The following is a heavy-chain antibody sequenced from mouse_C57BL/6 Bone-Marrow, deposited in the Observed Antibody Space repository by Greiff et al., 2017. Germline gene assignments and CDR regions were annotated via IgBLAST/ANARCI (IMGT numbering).Heavy chain of an antibody. V-gene: IGHV5-4*01. CDR3: ARDGYYGSSYVRYFDY. D-gene: IGHD1-1*01. J-gene: IGHJ2*01. Sequence: EVQLVESGGGLVKPGGSLKLSCAASGFTFSSYAMSWVRQTPEKRLEWVATISDGGSYTYYPDNVKGRFTISRDNAKNNLYLQMSHLKSEDTAMYYCARDGYYGSSYVRYFDYWGQGTTLTVSS. CDR1: GFTFSSYA. CDR2: ISDGGSYT.